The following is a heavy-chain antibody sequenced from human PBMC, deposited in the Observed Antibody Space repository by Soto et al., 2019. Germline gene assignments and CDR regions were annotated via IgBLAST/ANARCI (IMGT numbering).Heavy chain of an antibody. Sequence: PSETLSLTCTVSGGSISSYYWSWIRQPPGKGLEWIGYIYYSGSTNYNPSLKSRVTISVDTSKNQFSLKLSSVTAADTAVYYCARGPGIAAARIWDDAFDIWGQGTMVTVSS. D-gene: IGHD6-13*01. V-gene: IGHV4-59*01. CDR2: IYYSGST. J-gene: IGHJ3*02. CDR3: ARGPGIAAARIWDDAFDI. CDR1: GGSISSYY.